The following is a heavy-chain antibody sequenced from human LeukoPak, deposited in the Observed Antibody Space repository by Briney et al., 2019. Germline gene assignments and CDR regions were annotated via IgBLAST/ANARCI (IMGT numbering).Heavy chain of an antibody. V-gene: IGHV4-4*02. CDR1: GGSISSGYW. J-gene: IGHJ5*02. Sequence: SETLSLTCAVSGGSISSGYWWSWVRQPPGKGLEWVGEIHHSGSTNYNPSLKSRVTISVDKSKNQFSLMLTSVTAADTAVYYCASPVGYCSSTSCYEDITWFDPWGQGTLVTVSS. CDR3: ASPVGYCSSTSCYEDITWFDP. D-gene: IGHD2-2*01. CDR2: IHHSGST.